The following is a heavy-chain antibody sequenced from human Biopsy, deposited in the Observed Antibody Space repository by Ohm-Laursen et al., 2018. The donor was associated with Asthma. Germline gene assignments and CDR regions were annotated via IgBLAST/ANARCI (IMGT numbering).Heavy chain of an antibody. CDR1: GYTFNSAG. Sequence: ASVKVSCKASGYTFNSAGITWVRQAPGQGLQWMGWISVYNGNTKVAQKLQDRVTMITDTSTSTAYMELRSLRSDDTAVYFCARAVDYSHYYGIDVWGQGTTVTVSS. J-gene: IGHJ6*02. V-gene: IGHV1-18*01. CDR2: ISVYNGNT. D-gene: IGHD3-10*01. CDR3: ARAVDYSHYYGIDV.